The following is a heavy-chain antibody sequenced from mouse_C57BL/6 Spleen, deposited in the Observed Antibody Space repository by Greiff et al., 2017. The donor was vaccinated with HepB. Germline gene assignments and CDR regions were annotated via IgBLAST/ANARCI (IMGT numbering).Heavy chain of an antibody. CDR2: IYPGDGDT. Sequence: VQLQQSGPELVKPGASVKISCKASGYAFSSSWMNWVKQRPGKGLEWIGRIYPGDGDTNYNGKFKGKATLTADKSSSTAYMQLSSLTSEDSAVYVCARSYYYGSSYFDYWGQSTTLTVSS. CDR1: GYAFSSSW. J-gene: IGHJ2*01. CDR3: ARSYYYGSSYFDY. V-gene: IGHV1-82*01. D-gene: IGHD1-1*01.